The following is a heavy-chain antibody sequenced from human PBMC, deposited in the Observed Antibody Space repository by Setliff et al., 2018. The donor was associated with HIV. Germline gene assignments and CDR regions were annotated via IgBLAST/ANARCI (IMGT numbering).Heavy chain of an antibody. D-gene: IGHD6-19*01. J-gene: IGHJ3*02. V-gene: IGHV4-38-2*02. Sequence: SETLSLTCTVSGYSISSGYYWGWIRQTPGKGLEWIGSIYLSGSTYYNPSLKSRVTISLDTAYMELRSLRSDDTAVYYCARDRRAVAGTPPDAFDIWGQGTMVTVSS. CDR3: ARDRRAVAGTPPDAFDI. CDR2: IYLSGST. CDR1: GYSISSGYY.